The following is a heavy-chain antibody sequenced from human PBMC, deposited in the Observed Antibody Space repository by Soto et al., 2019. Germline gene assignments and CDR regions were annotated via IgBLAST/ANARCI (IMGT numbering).Heavy chain of an antibody. D-gene: IGHD1-1*01. CDR3: TSASGGLEPTGYYGMDV. V-gene: IGHV3-73*02. J-gene: IGHJ6*02. CDR2: IRSKANSYAT. Sequence: EVQLVESGGGLVQPGGSLKLSCAASGFTFSGSAMHWVRQASGKGLEWVGRIRSKANSYATAYAASVKGRFTISRDDSKNTAYLQMNSLKTEDTAVYYCTSASGGLEPTGYYGMDVWGQGTTVTVSS. CDR1: GFTFSGSA.